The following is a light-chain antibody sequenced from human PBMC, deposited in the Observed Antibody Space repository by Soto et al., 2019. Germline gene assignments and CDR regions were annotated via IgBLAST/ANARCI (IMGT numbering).Light chain of an antibody. V-gene: IGLV2-14*01. J-gene: IGLJ1*01. CDR2: EVS. Sequence: QSALTQPASVSGSPGQSITISCTGTSSDVGGYNSVSWYQQHPGKAPKLMIYEVSNRPSGVSHRFSGSKSGNTAALTISGLQAEDEADYYCSSYTTSSTLLYVFGTGTKVTVL. CDR3: SSYTTSSTLLYV. CDR1: SSDVGGYNS.